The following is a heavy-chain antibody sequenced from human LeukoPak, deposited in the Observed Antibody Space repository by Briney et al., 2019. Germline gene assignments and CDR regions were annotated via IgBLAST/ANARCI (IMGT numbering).Heavy chain of an antibody. CDR1: GGSISSYY. CDR3: AAYRSTWSPQFEYFQE. D-gene: IGHD6-13*01. V-gene: IGHV4-4*07. CDR2: IHTSGST. J-gene: IGHJ1*01. Sequence: SETLSLTCTVSGGSISSYYWNWIRQPAGKGLEWIGRIHTSGSTNYNPSLKSRVTMSVDTSKNKFSLKLSSVTAADTAVYYCAAYRSTWSPQFEYFQEWGQGTLVTVSS.